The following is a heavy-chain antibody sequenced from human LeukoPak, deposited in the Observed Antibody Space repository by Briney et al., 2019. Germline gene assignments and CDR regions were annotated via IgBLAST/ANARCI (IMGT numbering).Heavy chain of an antibody. CDR1: GFTVSSNY. Sequence: GGSLRLSCAASGFTVSSNYMSWVRQAPGKGLEWVGRIRNKANSYTTEYAASVKGRFTISRDDSKNSLFLQMNSLKTEDTAVYYCARLVGSNDWGQGTLVTVSS. D-gene: IGHD1-26*01. J-gene: IGHJ4*02. CDR3: ARLVGSND. V-gene: IGHV3-72*01. CDR2: IRNKANSYTT.